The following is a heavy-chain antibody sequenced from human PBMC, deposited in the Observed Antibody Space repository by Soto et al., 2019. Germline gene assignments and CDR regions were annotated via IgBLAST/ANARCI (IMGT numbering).Heavy chain of an antibody. D-gene: IGHD3-10*01. J-gene: IGHJ4*02. Sequence: SETLSLTCAVYGGSFSGYYWSWIRQPPGKGLEWIGEINHSGSTNYNPSLKSRVTISVDTSKNQFSLKLSSVTAADTAVYYCARARPRITMVRGVTLDYWGKGTLVTVSS. CDR2: INHSGST. CDR1: GGSFSGYY. CDR3: ARARPRITMVRGVTLDY. V-gene: IGHV4-34*01.